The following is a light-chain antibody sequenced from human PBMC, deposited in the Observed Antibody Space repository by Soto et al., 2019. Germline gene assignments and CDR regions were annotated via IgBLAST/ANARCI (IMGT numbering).Light chain of an antibody. CDR2: KAS. CDR3: QQYNSYSVT. CDR1: QVISSY. Sequence: IRMTQSPSSLSASTGDRVTITCRPSQVISSYLSWYQQKPGKAPKLLIYKASSLESGVPSRFSGSGSGTEFTLTISSLQPDDFATYYCQQYNSYSVTFGQGTKVDIK. V-gene: IGKV1-5*03. J-gene: IGKJ1*01.